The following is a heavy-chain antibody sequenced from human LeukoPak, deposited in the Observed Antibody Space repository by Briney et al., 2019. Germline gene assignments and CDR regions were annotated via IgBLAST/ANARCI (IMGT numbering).Heavy chain of an antibody. V-gene: IGHV3-7*03. CDR1: GFTFSSYW. CDR2: IKQDGSEK. Sequence: GGSLRLSCAASGFTFSSYWMSWVRQAPGKGLEWVANIKQDGSEKYYVDSVKGRFTISRDNAKNSLYLQMNSLRAEDTAVYYCARARGYCSGGGCYKYFDYWGQGTLVTVSS. CDR3: ARARGYCSGGGCYKYFDY. J-gene: IGHJ4*02. D-gene: IGHD2-15*01.